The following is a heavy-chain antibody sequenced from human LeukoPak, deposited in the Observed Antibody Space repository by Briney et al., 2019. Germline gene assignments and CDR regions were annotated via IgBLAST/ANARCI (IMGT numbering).Heavy chain of an antibody. CDR1: GYTLTELS. Sequence: ASLKVSCKVSGYTLTELSMHWVRQAPGKGLEWMGGFDPEDGETIYAQKFQGRVTMTEDTSTDTAYMELSSLRSEDTAVYYCATYQNRYCSGGSCVFDYWGQGTLVTVSS. CDR3: ATYQNRYCSGGSCVFDY. D-gene: IGHD2-15*01. CDR2: FDPEDGET. J-gene: IGHJ4*02. V-gene: IGHV1-24*01.